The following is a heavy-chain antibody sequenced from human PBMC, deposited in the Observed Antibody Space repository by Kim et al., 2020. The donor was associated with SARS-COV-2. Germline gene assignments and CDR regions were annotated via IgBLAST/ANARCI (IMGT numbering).Heavy chain of an antibody. CDR1: GGSISSGGYY. D-gene: IGHD3-16*01. V-gene: IGHV4-31*03. CDR3: ARVREGEADY. Sequence: SETLSLTCTVSGGSISSGGYYWSWIRQHPGKGLEWIGYIYYSGSTYYNPSLKSRVTISVDTSKNQFSLKLSPVTAADTAVYYCARVREGEADYWGQGTLVTVSS. CDR2: IYYSGST. J-gene: IGHJ4*02.